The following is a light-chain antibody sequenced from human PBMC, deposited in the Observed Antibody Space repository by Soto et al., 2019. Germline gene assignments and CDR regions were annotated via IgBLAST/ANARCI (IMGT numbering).Light chain of an antibody. CDR3: GTWYGSLNVYV. CDR1: SSNIGNKY. Sequence: QSVLTQPPSVSAAPGQKVTISCSGSSSNIGNKYVSWYQQLPGTAPKLLIYENNKRPSGIPDRFSGSKSGTSATLGITGLQTGDEADYYCGTWYGSLNVYVFGTGIKLTVL. V-gene: IGLV1-51*02. J-gene: IGLJ1*01. CDR2: ENN.